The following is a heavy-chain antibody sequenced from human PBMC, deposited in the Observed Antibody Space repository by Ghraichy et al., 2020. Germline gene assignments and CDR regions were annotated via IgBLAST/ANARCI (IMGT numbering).Heavy chain of an antibody. Sequence: GGSLRLSCAASGFTFSSCAMVWVRQAPGKGLEWVTLIAVSDDFTYYADSVKGRFTISRDNSKKMLFLQMNSLRAEDTAVYFCAKARCSGYGCDYFDYWGQGTLVSVSS. V-gene: IGHV3-23*01. CDR2: IAVSDDFT. J-gene: IGHJ4*02. D-gene: IGHD5-12*01. CDR1: GFTFSSCA. CDR3: AKARCSGYGCDYFDY.